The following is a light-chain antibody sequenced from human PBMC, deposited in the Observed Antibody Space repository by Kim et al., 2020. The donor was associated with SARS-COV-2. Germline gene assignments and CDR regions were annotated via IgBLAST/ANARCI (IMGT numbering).Light chain of an antibody. J-gene: IGLJ1*01. CDR2: QDN. CDR3: QAWDSSTYV. V-gene: IGLV3-1*01. CDR1: KLGDKY. Sequence: SYELTQPPSVSVFPGQTASITCSGDKLGDKYASWYQQKSGQSPVLVIYQDNKRPSGIPERFSGSNSGNTATLTISGTQAMDEADYYCQAWDSSTYVFVPG.